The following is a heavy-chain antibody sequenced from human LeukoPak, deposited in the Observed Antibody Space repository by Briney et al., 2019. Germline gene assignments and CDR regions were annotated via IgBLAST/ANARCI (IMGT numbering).Heavy chain of an antibody. CDR3: TRALSGWTGYSDF. J-gene: IGHJ4*02. Sequence: QPGGSLRLSCRSSGFTFGDYAVTWVRRAPGKGRQWVGFIRSEEYGGTPDYATSVKGRFTISRENSESTAHLQINSLRTEDTAVYYCTRALSGWTGYSDFWGQGTVVTVSS. CDR2: IRSEEYGGTP. V-gene: IGHV3-49*04. CDR1: GFTFGDYA. D-gene: IGHD6-19*01.